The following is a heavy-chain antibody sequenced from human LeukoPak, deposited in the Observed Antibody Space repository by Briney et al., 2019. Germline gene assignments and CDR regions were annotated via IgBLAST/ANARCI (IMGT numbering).Heavy chain of an antibody. Sequence: GGSLRLSCAASGFTVSSNYMSWVRQAPGKGLEWVSVIYSGGNTYYADSVKGRFTISRDNSKNTLYLQMNSLRVEDTAVYYCAKSRGPYCSSGSCFLDYWGQGTLVTVSS. D-gene: IGHD2-15*01. J-gene: IGHJ4*02. CDR1: GFTVSSNY. CDR2: IYSGGNT. CDR3: AKSRGPYCSSGSCFLDY. V-gene: IGHV3-53*01.